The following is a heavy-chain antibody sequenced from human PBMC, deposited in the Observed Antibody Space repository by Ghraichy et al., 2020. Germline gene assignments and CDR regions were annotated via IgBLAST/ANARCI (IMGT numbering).Heavy chain of an antibody. CDR1: GFTFDDYA. D-gene: IGHD6-19*01. V-gene: IGHV3-9*01. CDR3: AKDGNGVLYSSGWAPRGNFDY. CDR2: ISWNSGSI. Sequence: GGSPRLSCAASGFTFDDYAMHWVRQAPGKGLEWVSGISWNSGSIGYADSVKGRFTISRDNAKNSLYLQMNSLRAEDTALYYCAKDGNGVLYSSGWAPRGNFDYWGQGTLVTVSS. J-gene: IGHJ4*02.